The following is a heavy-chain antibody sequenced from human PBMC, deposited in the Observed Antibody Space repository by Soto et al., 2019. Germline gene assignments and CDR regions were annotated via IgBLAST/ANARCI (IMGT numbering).Heavy chain of an antibody. V-gene: IGHV3-66*01. CDR2: IYIDGST. J-gene: IGHJ4*02. Sequence: HPGGSLRLSCAVFGFTVSSIYMSWVRQAPGKGLEWVSTIYIDGSTNHADSVKGRFTISRDNSKNTVYLQMNSLRAEDTAVYYCAKDPRTYGDYENVDYWGQGTLVTVSS. D-gene: IGHD4-17*01. CDR1: GFTVSSIY. CDR3: AKDPRTYGDYENVDY.